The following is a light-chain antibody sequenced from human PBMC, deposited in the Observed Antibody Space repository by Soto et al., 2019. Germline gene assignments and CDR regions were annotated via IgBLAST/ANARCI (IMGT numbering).Light chain of an antibody. Sequence: QSVLTQTPSVSGAPGQRVTISCTGSNSNIGAGYEVHWYQQLPGTAPKLLIYDDTNRPSGVPDRFSGSKSGTSASLAITGLQAEDEADYYCQSYDSSLSGVVFGGGTKLTVL. CDR2: DDT. CDR3: QSYDSSLSGVV. J-gene: IGLJ2*01. CDR1: NSNIGAGYE. V-gene: IGLV1-40*01.